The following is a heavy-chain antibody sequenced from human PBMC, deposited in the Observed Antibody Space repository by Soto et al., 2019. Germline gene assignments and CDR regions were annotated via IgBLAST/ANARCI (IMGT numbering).Heavy chain of an antibody. V-gene: IGHV3-53*01. CDR1: GLNVNTNY. CDR2: IHGGGNK. CDR3: ACGPTLAARLGWNYFDP. Sequence: EVQLVESGGTVIQPGESLRLSCAASGLNVNTNYMTWVRQAPGKGLEWLSIIHGGGNKFYSDSVKGRFTISRDTSKNTVYLQMSSLTVDDTAVYYCACGPTLAARLGWNYFDPWGQGTLVTVSS. J-gene: IGHJ5*02. D-gene: IGHD6-6*01.